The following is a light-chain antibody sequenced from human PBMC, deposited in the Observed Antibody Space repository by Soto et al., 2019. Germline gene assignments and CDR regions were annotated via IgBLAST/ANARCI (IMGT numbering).Light chain of an antibody. Sequence: DIQMTQSPSSLSASVGDRVTITCRASQSISSYLNWYQQNPGKAPKLLIYAASSLQSGVPSRFSGSGSWTDFTLTISSLQPEDFATYYCQQSYSTPYTFGQGTKLEIK. V-gene: IGKV1-39*01. CDR2: AAS. J-gene: IGKJ2*01. CDR1: QSISSY. CDR3: QQSYSTPYT.